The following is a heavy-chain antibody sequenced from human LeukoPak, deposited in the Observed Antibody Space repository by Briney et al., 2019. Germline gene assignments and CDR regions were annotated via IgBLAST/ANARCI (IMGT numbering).Heavy chain of an antibody. V-gene: IGHV4-59*01. CDR3: ARVGSSSGDAFDI. D-gene: IGHD3-22*01. CDR1: GGSISSYY. J-gene: IGHJ3*02. Sequence: SETLSLTCTVSGGSISSYYWSWIRQPPGKGLEWIGYIYYSGGTNYNPSPKSRVTISVDTSKNQFSLKLSSVTAADTAVYYCARVGSSSGDAFDIWGQGTMITVSS. CDR2: IYYSGGT.